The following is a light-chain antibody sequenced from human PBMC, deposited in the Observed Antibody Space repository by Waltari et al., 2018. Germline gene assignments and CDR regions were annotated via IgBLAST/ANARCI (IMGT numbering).Light chain of an antibody. CDR1: QDINNF. J-gene: IGKJ4*01. Sequence: MQVTQSPSSLSASVGDRVTITCQANQDINNFLNWYQQKPGKAPKVVIFDAFNLATGVPSRFSGGGSGTDFTFTISSLQPEDIATYYCQQYNTLPDTFGGGTKVEIK. V-gene: IGKV1-33*01. CDR3: QQYNTLPDT. CDR2: DAF.